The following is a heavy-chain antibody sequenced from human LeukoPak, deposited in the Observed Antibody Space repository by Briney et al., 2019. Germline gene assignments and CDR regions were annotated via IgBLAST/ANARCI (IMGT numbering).Heavy chain of an antibody. V-gene: IGHV6-1*01. CDR3: TGGGLVRGSLHWFDP. J-gene: IGHJ5*02. D-gene: IGHD3-10*01. CDR1: GDSVSGGSAG. CDR2: VYYRSKWYS. Sequence: SQTLSLTCAISGDSVSGGSAGWNWIRQSPSRGLEWLGRVYYRSKWYSDYAISVKSRITINPDTSRNQFSLQLNSVTHDDTAVYYCTGGGLVRGSLHWFDPWGQGTLVTVSS.